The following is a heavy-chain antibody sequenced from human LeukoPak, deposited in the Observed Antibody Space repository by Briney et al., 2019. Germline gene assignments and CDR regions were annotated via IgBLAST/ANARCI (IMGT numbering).Heavy chain of an antibody. Sequence: SETLSLTCTVSGGSISSGGYYWSWLRQHPGKGLEWIGYIYYSGSTYYNPSLKSRVTISVDTSKNQFSLKLNSVTAADTAVYYCGTSRWLYYYGMDVWGQGTTVTVSS. CDR1: GGSISSGGYY. J-gene: IGHJ6*02. CDR2: IYYSGST. D-gene: IGHD2-2*01. CDR3: GTSRWLYYYGMDV. V-gene: IGHV4-31*03.